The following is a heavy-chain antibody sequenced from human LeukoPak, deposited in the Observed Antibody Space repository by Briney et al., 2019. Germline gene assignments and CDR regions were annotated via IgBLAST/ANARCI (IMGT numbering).Heavy chain of an antibody. CDR1: GFSLSTGGVG. CDR2: IYWDDDK. CDR3: AHSPGDIAAAVIDP. J-gene: IGHJ5*02. V-gene: IGHV2-5*02. D-gene: IGHD6-13*01. Sequence: SGPTLVKPTQTLTLTCTFSGFSLSTGGVGVGWIRQPPGKALEWLALIYWDDDKRYSPSLKSRLTITKDTSKNQVVLTMTNMDPVDTATYYCAHSPGDIAAAVIDPWGQGTLVTVSS.